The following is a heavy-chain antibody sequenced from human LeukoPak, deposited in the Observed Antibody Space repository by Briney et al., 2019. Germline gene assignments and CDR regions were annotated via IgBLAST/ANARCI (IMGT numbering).Heavy chain of an antibody. CDR2: VSTDGSST. V-gene: IGHV3-74*01. CDR3: VTVVPGAPNLLGY. J-gene: IGHJ4*02. CDR1: GFTFSAYW. Sequence: PGGSLRLSCAASGFTFSAYWMHGVPQAPGKGLVWFSRVSTDGSSTGYADSVKGRFTISRDNDKNTLYLQMNSLRAEDTAVYYCVTVVPGAPNLLGYWGQGTLVTVSS. D-gene: IGHD2-2*01.